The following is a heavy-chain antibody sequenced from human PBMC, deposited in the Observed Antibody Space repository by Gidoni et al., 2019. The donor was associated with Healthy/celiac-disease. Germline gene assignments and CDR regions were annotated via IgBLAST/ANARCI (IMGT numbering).Heavy chain of an antibody. CDR3: AKDYLPRGGLVVITTFDY. D-gene: IGHD3-22*01. Sequence: EVQLFGSVGGSVQPGGSLRRSRAASGFTFSSSATSWVRQAPGKGLEGFSSVSGSGGSTYYADSVKGRFTISRDNSKNTLYLQMNSLRTEDTAVYYCAKDYLPRGGLVVITTFDYWGQGTLVTVCS. V-gene: IGHV3-23*01. J-gene: IGHJ4*02. CDR1: GFTFSSSA. CDR2: VSGSGGST.